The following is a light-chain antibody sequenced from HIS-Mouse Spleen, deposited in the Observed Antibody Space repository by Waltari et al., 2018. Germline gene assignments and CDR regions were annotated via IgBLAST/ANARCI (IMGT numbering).Light chain of an antibody. J-gene: IGKJ1*01. CDR1: QSVLYSSNNKNY. Sequence: DIVMTQSPDSLAVSLGERATINCKSSQSVLYSSNNKNYLAWYQQKPGQPPKLLIYWASTRESGVPDRFSGSGPGTDFTLTISSLQAEDVAVYYCQQYYSTWTFGQGTKVEIK. V-gene: IGKV4-1*01. CDR3: QQYYSTWT. CDR2: WAS.